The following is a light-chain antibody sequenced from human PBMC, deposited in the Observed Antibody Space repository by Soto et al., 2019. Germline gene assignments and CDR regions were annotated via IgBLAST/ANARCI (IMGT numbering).Light chain of an antibody. V-gene: IGLV2-23*01. CDR3: CSCADSSTNYV. Sequence: QSVLTQPASVSGSPGQSITISCTGTSSDVGSYNLVSWYQHHPGKAPKLIIYEGSKRPSGVSNRFSGSKSGNTASLTISGLQAEDEADYYCCSCADSSTNYVFGTGTKVTVL. CDR1: SSDVGSYNL. CDR2: EGS. J-gene: IGLJ1*01.